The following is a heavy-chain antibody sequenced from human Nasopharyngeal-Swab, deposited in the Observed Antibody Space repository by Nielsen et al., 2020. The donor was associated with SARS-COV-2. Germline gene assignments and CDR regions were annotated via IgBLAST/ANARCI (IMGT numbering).Heavy chain of an antibody. CDR3: ARVFYDSSGYYWDY. J-gene: IGHJ4*02. V-gene: IGHV4-59*12. D-gene: IGHD3-22*01. Sequence: SETLSLTCTVSRGSMRSYYWNWIRQSPGKGLEWIGYIHHSGSTNSNPSLKSRVTMSVDASKNQFSLKLSSVVAADTAVYYCARVFYDSSGYYWDYWGQGTLVTVSS. CDR2: IHHSGST. CDR1: RGSMRSYY.